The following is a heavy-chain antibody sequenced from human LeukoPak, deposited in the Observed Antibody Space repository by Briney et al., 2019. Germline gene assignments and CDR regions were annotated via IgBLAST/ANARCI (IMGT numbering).Heavy chain of an antibody. J-gene: IGHJ3*02. D-gene: IGHD2-21*02. Sequence: SETLSLTCTVSGGSISSYYWSWIRQPPGKGLEWIGYIYYSGSTNYDPSLKSRVTISVDTSKNQFSLKLSSVTAVDTAVYYCARVPYCGGDCYSGAFDIWGQGTMVTVSS. CDR1: GGSISSYY. V-gene: IGHV4-59*01. CDR3: ARVPYCGGDCYSGAFDI. CDR2: IYYSGST.